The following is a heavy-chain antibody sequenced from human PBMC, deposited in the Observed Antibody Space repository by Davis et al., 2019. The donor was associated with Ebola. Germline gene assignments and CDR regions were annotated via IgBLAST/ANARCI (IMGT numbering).Heavy chain of an antibody. CDR3: TTDRSSGWSYYYYYYMDV. Sequence: PGGSLRLSCAASGFTFSNAWMSWVRQAPGKGLEWVGRIKSKTDGGTTDYAAPVKGRFTISRDDSKNTLYLQMNSLKTEDTAVYYCTTDRSSGWSYYYYYYMDVWGKGTTVTVSS. J-gene: IGHJ6*03. CDR2: IKSKTDGGTT. D-gene: IGHD6-19*01. V-gene: IGHV3-15*01. CDR1: GFTFSNAW.